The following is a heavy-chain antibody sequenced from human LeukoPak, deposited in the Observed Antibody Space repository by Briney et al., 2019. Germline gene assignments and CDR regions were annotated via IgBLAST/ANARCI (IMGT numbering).Heavy chain of an antibody. CDR2: IKQDGSEK. D-gene: IGHD3-10*01. CDR3: ARCPWFGELPHPAYGMDV. V-gene: IGHV3-7*03. J-gene: IGHJ6*04. Sequence: GGSLRLSCAASGFTFSSYWMSWVRQAPGKGLEWVANIKQDGSEKYYVDSAKGRFTISRDNAKNSLYLQMNSLRAEDTAVYYCARCPWFGELPHPAYGMDVWGKGTTVTVSS. CDR1: GFTFSSYW.